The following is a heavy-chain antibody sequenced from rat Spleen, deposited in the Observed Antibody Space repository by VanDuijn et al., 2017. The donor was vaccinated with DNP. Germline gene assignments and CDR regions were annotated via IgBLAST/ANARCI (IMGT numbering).Heavy chain of an antibody. J-gene: IGHJ4*01. D-gene: IGHD1-3*01. Sequence: EVQLMESGGGLVQPGRSLKLSCAVSGFTFNDYYMAWVRQAPAKGLEWVATISYNGGTPYYRESVKGRFTISRDNAQSTLYLQMNSLRSEDTATYYCTRDLATHVMDAWGQGASVTVSS. V-gene: IGHV5-20*01. CDR2: ISYNGGTP. CDR1: GFTFNDYY. CDR3: TRDLATHVMDA.